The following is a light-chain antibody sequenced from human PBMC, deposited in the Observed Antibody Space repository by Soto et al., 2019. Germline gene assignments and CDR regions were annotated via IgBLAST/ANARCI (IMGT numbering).Light chain of an antibody. V-gene: IGKV1-6*01. CDR2: AAS. Sequence: AIAMTQSPSSLSVSVGDRVTITCRASQGIRHDLGWYQQKPGKAPELLIYAASILQSGVPSRFSGSGSGTDFTLTITSLQPEDFAVYYCQQYNTWPLTFGGGTKVEIK. CDR3: QQYNTWPLT. J-gene: IGKJ4*01. CDR1: QGIRHD.